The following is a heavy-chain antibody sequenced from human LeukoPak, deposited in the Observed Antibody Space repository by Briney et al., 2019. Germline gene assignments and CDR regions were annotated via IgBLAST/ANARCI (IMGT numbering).Heavy chain of an antibody. Sequence: GGSLRLSCAASGFTFSSYAMSWVRQAPGKGLKWVSVISGSGGSTSYADSVKGRFTISRDNAKNTLYLQMNSLRAEDTAVYYCAPVQLERLNYWGQGTLVTVSS. CDR2: ISGSGGST. V-gene: IGHV3-23*01. J-gene: IGHJ4*02. D-gene: IGHD1-1*01. CDR1: GFTFSSYA. CDR3: APVQLERLNY.